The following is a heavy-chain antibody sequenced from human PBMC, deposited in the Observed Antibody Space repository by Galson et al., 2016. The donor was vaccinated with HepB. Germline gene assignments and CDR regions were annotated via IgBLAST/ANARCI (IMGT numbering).Heavy chain of an antibody. J-gene: IGHJ4*02. Sequence: SVKVPCKASGYTFSNYGITWVRQAPGQGLEWMGWISSHNHNTNYDEEFQDRVTMTTDTFTNTAYMELTSLRSDDTAVYFCARDLRGGTSFFDFWGQGTLVTASS. CDR1: GYTFSNYG. V-gene: IGHV1-18*01. CDR3: ARDLRGGTSFFDF. D-gene: IGHD2-15*01. CDR2: ISSHNHNT.